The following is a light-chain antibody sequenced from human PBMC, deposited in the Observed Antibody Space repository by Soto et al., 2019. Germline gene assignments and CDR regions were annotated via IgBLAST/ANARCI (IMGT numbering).Light chain of an antibody. J-gene: IGKJ4*01. Sequence: EIVMTQSPLPLPVPPGGPPSISSGSSRSLLKSNGYNYLDWYLQKPGQSPQLLIYLGSYRAPGVSDRFSGTGSGTDFTLKISRVEAEDVGVYYCMQSLQTPTFGGGTKVEIK. CDR2: LGS. CDR3: MQSLQTPT. V-gene: IGKV2-28*01. CDR1: RSLLKSNGYNY.